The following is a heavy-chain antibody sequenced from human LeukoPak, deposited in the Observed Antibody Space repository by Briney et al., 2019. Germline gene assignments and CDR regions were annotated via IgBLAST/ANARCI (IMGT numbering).Heavy chain of an antibody. CDR1: GFTFSSYG. CDR3: AKSRKFRGVTESFDY. Sequence: GGSLRLSCAASGFTFSSYGMSWVRQAPGKGLEWVSAISGSGGSTYYADSVKGRFTISRDNSKNTLYLQMNSLRAEDTAVYYCAKSRKFRGVTESFDYWGQGTLVTVSS. CDR2: ISGSGGST. V-gene: IGHV3-23*01. J-gene: IGHJ4*02. D-gene: IGHD3-10*01.